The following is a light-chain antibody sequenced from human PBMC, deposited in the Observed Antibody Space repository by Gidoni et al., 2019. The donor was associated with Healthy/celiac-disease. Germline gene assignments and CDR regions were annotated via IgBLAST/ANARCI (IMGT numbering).Light chain of an antibody. CDR1: QSFSSN. Sequence: EIVMTQSPATLSVSPGERATLSCRASQSFSSNLAWYQQKPGQAPRLLIYGAATRATGIPASFSGSGSGTEFTLTISSLQSEDFAVYYCQHYNNWPATVTFGQGTRLEIK. CDR3: QHYNNWPATVT. V-gene: IGKV3-15*01. CDR2: GAA. J-gene: IGKJ5*01.